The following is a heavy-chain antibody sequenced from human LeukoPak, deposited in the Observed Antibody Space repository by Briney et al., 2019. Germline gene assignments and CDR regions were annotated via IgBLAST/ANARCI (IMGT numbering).Heavy chain of an antibody. J-gene: IGHJ5*02. CDR2: ISGSGGTT. Sequence: GGSLRLSCTASGFPFIEYSMNWVRQAPGKGLVWVSAISGSGGTTYYADSVKGRFTISRDNSKNTLYLQMNSLRAEDTAVYYCAKGGRYSVFPNSRGDWFDLWGQGTLVTVSS. CDR3: AKGGRYSVFPNSRGDWFDL. V-gene: IGHV3-23*01. CDR1: GFPFIEYS. D-gene: IGHD5/OR15-5a*01.